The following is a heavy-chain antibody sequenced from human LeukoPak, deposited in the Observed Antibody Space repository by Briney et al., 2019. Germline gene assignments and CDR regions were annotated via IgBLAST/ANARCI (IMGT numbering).Heavy chain of an antibody. J-gene: IGHJ4*02. V-gene: IGHV3-30*02. CDR1: GFTFSSYG. D-gene: IGHD3-22*01. Sequence: GGSLRLSCAASGFTFSSYGMHWVRQAPGKGLEWVAFIRYDGSNKYYADSVKGRFTISRDNSKNTLYLQMNSLRAEDTAVYYCAKDPRTYYYDSSGYYWGRGTLVTVSS. CDR2: IRYDGSNK. CDR3: AKDPRTYYYDSSGYY.